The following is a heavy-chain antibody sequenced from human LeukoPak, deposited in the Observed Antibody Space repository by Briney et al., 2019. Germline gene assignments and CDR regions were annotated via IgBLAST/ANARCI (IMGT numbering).Heavy chain of an antibody. Sequence: GGSLRLSCAASGFTFSSYVMSWVRQAPGKGLEWVSAISGSGDSAYYADSVKGRFTISRDNSKNTLYLQMNSLRAEDTAVYYCARRRGVTFGDFDYWGHGTLVTVSS. CDR3: ARRRGVTFGDFDY. V-gene: IGHV3-23*01. CDR1: GFTFSSYV. J-gene: IGHJ4*01. D-gene: IGHD3-10*01. CDR2: ISGSGDSA.